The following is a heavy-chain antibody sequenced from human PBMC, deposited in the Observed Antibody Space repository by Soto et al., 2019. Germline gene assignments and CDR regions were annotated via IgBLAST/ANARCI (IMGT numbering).Heavy chain of an antibody. Sequence: QVQLQQWGAGLLKPSETLSLTCAVYGGSFSGYYWSWIRQPPGKGLEWIGEINHSGSTNYNPSLKSRVTISVDTSKNQFSLKLSSVTAADTAVYYCASNVDAATHYYYYYGMDVWGQGTTVTVSS. V-gene: IGHV4-34*01. D-gene: IGHD5-18*01. CDR1: GGSFSGYY. CDR2: INHSGST. CDR3: ASNVDAATHYYYYYGMDV. J-gene: IGHJ6*02.